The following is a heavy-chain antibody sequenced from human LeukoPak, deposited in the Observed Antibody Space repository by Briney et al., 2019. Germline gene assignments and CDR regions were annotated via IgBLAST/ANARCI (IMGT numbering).Heavy chain of an antibody. CDR3: ARSSYYYDSTGHFDY. J-gene: IGHJ4*02. Sequence: GASVKVSCKTSGYTFIGYYMHWVQQAPGQGLEWMGWINPNSGGTNYAQKFQGRVTMTRDTSISTAYMGLSRLRSDDTAVYYCARSSYYYDSTGHFDYWGQGTLVTVSS. CDR2: INPNSGGT. V-gene: IGHV1-2*02. D-gene: IGHD3-22*01. CDR1: GYTFIGYY.